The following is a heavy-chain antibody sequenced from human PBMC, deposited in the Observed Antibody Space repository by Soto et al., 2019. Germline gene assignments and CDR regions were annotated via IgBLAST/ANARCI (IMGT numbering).Heavy chain of an antibody. CDR3: IGDGGATDWFDP. D-gene: IGHD1-26*01. CDR1: GFTFSSYS. CDR2: ISSSSSTI. J-gene: IGHJ5*02. Sequence: EVQLVESGGGLVQPGGSLRLSCAASGFTFSSYSMNWVRQAPGKGREWVSYISSSSSTIYNTDSVKGRFTISRDNAKNSLYLQMNSLRDEDTAVYYCIGDGGATDWFDPWGQGTLVTVSS. V-gene: IGHV3-48*02.